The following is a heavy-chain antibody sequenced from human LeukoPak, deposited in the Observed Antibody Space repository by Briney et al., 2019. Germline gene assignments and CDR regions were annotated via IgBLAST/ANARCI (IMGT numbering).Heavy chain of an antibody. D-gene: IGHD1-26*01. CDR2: IYPGDSDT. Sequence: ESLFIPCKGSGYGFNSHWIGWARPMPGKGLEWMGIIYPGDSDTRYSPSFQGQVNISADKSINTAYLQWRSLKASDTAMYYCARRLPTVGTTGGGFVVWGRRLLATVSS. CDR3: ARRLPTVGTTGGGFVV. V-gene: IGHV5-51*01. J-gene: IGHJ3*01. CDR1: GYGFNSHW.